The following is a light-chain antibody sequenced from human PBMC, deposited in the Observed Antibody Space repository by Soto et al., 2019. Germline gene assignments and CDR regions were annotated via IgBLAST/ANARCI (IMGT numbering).Light chain of an antibody. CDR3: QQYDSYSWT. CDR1: QSVTNW. CDR2: DVS. J-gene: IGKJ1*01. Sequence: DIQMTHSPSTLSASVGERVTITCRASQSVTNWLAWYQQKPGKAPKLLIYDVSSLESGVPSRFSGSGSGTEFILTISSLQPDDFATYYSQQYDSYSWTFGQGTKVEMK. V-gene: IGKV1-5*01.